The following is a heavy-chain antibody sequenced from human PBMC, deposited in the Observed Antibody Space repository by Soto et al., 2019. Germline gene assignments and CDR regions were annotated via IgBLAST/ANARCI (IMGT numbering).Heavy chain of an antibody. D-gene: IGHD1-1*01. CDR2: ISSNGGST. CDR3: AGGADGTGAFDI. V-gene: IGHV3-64*01. Sequence: EVQLVESGGGLVQPGGSLRLSCAASGFTFSSYAMHWVRQAPGKGLEYVSAISSNGGSTYYANSVKGRFTISRDNSKNTLYLKMGSLRAEDMAVYYCAGGADGTGAFDIWGQGKWSPSLQ. CDR1: GFTFSSYA. J-gene: IGHJ3*02.